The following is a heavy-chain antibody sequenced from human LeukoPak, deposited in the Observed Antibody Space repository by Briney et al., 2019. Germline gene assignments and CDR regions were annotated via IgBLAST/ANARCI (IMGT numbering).Heavy chain of an antibody. CDR1: GFTFSSYA. CDR2: ISGSGGST. V-gene: IGHV3-23*01. Sequence: GGSLRLSCAASGFTFSSYAMSWVRPAPGKGLEWVSAISGSGGSTYYADSVKGRFTISRDNSKNTLYLQMNSLRAEDTAVYYCARELRFLEWLPDYWGQGTLVTVSS. J-gene: IGHJ4*02. D-gene: IGHD3-3*01. CDR3: ARELRFLEWLPDY.